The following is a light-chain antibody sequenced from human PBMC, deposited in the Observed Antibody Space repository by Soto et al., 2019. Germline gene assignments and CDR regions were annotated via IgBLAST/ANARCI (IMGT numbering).Light chain of an antibody. V-gene: IGKV3-20*01. CDR2: GVS. Sequence: EIVLTQSPGTLSLSPGERATLSCRASQSVSSTYLAWYQQKPGQAPRLFIYGVSSRATGIPDRFSGSGSGTDFTLTISRLEPEDFAVYYCQQYGSSRTFGQGTKVEFK. J-gene: IGKJ1*01. CDR3: QQYGSSRT. CDR1: QSVSSTY.